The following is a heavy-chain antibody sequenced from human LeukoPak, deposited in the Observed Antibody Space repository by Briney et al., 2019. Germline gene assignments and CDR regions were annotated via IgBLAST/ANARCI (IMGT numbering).Heavy chain of an antibody. J-gene: IGHJ4*02. CDR3: ARDLPGSAALDY. Sequence: GGSLRLSCAASGFTFSSYGMHWVRQAPGKGLEWVAVIWYDGSNKYYADSVKGRFTISRDNAKNSLYLQMNSLRAEDTAVYYCARDLPGSAALDYWGQGTLVTVSS. CDR2: IWYDGSNK. CDR1: GFTFSSYG. V-gene: IGHV3-33*01. D-gene: IGHD2-8*02.